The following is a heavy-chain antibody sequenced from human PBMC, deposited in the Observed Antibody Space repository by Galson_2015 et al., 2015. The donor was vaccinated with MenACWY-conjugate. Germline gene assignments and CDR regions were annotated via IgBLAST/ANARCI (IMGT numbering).Heavy chain of an antibody. Sequence: SVKVSCKASGYSFTTYAMIWVRQAPGQGLEWMGRINTDTGKPTYAQGFTGRFVFSLDTSVSTAYLQINDLKAEDTAVYFCARSTGGYCSGGSCYWGSWGQGTLVIVSS. V-gene: IGHV7-4-1*02. CDR2: INTDTGKP. CDR1: GYSFTTYA. J-gene: IGHJ5*02. CDR3: ARSTGGYCSGGSCYWGS. D-gene: IGHD2-15*01.